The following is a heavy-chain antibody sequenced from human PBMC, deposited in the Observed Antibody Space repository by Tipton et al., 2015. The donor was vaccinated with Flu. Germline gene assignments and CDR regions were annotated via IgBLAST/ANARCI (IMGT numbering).Heavy chain of an antibody. D-gene: IGHD2-15*01. Sequence: QLVQSGAEVKKPGASVKVSCKASGYTFTGYYMHWVRQAPGQGLEWMGWINTNSGGANYAQKFQGRVTMTRDTSISTAYMEVSRLRSDDTAVYYCARGQKLWCQLLGIWGQGTLVTVSS. CDR1: GYTFTGYY. CDR2: INTNSGGA. V-gene: IGHV1-2*02. J-gene: IGHJ4*02. CDR3: ARGQKLWCQLLGI.